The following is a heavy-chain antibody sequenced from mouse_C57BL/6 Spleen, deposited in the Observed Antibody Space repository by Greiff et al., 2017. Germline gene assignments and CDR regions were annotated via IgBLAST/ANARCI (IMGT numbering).Heavy chain of an antibody. CDR2: INPSTGGT. Sequence: EVQVVESGPELVKPGASVKISCKASGYSFTGYYMNWVKQSTEKSLEWIGEINPSTGGTTYNQKFKAKATLTVDKSSSTAYMQLKSLTSEDSAVYYCARRTTVVADYWGQGTSVTVSS. J-gene: IGHJ4*01. CDR1: GYSFTGYY. D-gene: IGHD1-1*01. V-gene: IGHV1-42*01. CDR3: ARRTTVVADY.